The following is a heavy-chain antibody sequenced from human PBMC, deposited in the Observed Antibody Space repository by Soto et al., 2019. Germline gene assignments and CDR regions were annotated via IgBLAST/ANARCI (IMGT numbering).Heavy chain of an antibody. D-gene: IGHD6-6*01. CDR3: ARRAYCSSSALYNWFDS. CDR2: IYPGDSET. CDR1: GYSFSTCW. V-gene: IGHV5-51*01. Sequence: PGESLKISCKGSGYSFSTCWIGWGRQMPGKVLEWMGIIYPGDSETTYSPSFQGQVTISVDKSISTAYLQWNSLKASDTAMYYCARRAYCSSSALYNWFDSWGQGTLVTVSS. J-gene: IGHJ5*01.